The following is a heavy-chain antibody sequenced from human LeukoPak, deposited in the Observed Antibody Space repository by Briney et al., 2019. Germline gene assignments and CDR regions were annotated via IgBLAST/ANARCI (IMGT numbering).Heavy chain of an antibody. CDR3: AKGGSPSCYSSSGY. D-gene: IGHD2-2*01. CDR1: GFTFSTYA. V-gene: IGHV3-23*01. Sequence: QPGGSLRLSCAASGFTFSTYAMSWVRQGPGKGLEWASAICGSDGSRYYADSVKGRFTISRDNSKNTLYLQMNSLRGEDTAVYYCAKGGSPSCYSSSGYWGQGTLVTVSS. CDR2: ICGSDGSR. J-gene: IGHJ4*02.